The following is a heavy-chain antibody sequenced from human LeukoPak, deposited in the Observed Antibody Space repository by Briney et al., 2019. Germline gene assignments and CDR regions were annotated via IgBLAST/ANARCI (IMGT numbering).Heavy chain of an antibody. CDR2: INQDGSEK. D-gene: IGHD4-17*01. V-gene: IGHV3-7*01. Sequence: GGSLRLSCAASGFIFSSYWMSWVRQAPGKGLEWVANINQDGSEKYYVDSVKGRFTISRDNAKNSLYLQMNSLRAEDTAVYYCAREYGPRYFDYWGQGTLVTVSS. J-gene: IGHJ4*02. CDR3: AREYGPRYFDY. CDR1: GFIFSSYW.